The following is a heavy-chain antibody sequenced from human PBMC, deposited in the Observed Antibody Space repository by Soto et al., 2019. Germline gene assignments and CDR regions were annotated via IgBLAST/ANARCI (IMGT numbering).Heavy chain of an antibody. CDR2: NYYSGST. V-gene: IGHV4-39*07. D-gene: IGHD3-10*01. Sequence: SETLSLTCTVSGGSISSSSYYWGWIRQPPGKGLKWIGSNYYSGSTNYNPSLKSRVTISVDTSKNQFSLKLSSVTAADTAVYYCARSGGSGSYYTQPYDYWGQGTLVTVSS. J-gene: IGHJ4*02. CDR3: ARSGGSGSYYTQPYDY. CDR1: GGSISSSSYY.